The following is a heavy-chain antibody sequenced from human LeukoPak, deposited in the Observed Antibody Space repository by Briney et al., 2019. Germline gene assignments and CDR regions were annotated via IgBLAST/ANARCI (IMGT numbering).Heavy chain of an antibody. CDR3: ASSDYYDSSGYSAH. D-gene: IGHD3-22*01. V-gene: IGHV1-18*01. Sequence: ASVKVSCEASGYTFTSYGISWVRQAPGQGLEWMGWISAYNGNTNYAQKLQGRVTMTTDTSTSTAYMELRSLRSDDTAVYYCASSDYYDSSGYSAHWGQGTLVTVSS. J-gene: IGHJ4*02. CDR1: GYTFTSYG. CDR2: ISAYNGNT.